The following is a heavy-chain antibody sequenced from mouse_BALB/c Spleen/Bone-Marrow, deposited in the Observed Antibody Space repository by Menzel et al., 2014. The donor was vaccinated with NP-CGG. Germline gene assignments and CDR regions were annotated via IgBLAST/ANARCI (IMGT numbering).Heavy chain of an antibody. CDR1: GYTFSSYW. Sequence: QVQLQQPGAELMKPGASVKISCKATGYTFSSYWIEWVKQRPGHGLEWIGEILPGSGSTNYNEKSKGKATFTADTSSNTAYMQLSSLTSEDSAVYYCARDRDTTDAMDYWGQGTSVTVSS. D-gene: IGHD1-1*01. J-gene: IGHJ4*01. CDR2: ILPGSGST. CDR3: ARDRDTTDAMDY. V-gene: IGHV1-9*01.